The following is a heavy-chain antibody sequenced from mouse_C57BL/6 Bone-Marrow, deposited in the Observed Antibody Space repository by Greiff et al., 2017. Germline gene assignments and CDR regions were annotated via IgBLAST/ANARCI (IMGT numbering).Heavy chain of an antibody. CDR1: GFNIKDYY. Sequence: ELKLQESGAELVKPGASVKLSCTASGFNIKDYYMHWVKQRTEQGLEWIGRIDPEDGATNYAPKFQGKATITADTSSNTAYLQLSSLTSEDTAVYYCARSVVAPDYWGQGTTLPVSS. V-gene: IGHV14-2*01. J-gene: IGHJ2*01. CDR3: ARSVVAPDY. D-gene: IGHD1-1*01. CDR2: IDPEDGAT.